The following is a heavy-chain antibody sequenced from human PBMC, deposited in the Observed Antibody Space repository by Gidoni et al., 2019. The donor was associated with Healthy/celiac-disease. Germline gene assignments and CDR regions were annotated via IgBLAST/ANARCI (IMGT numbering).Heavy chain of an antibody. CDR3: AKDIGGSSGWYPVLIWSGMDV. CDR1: GFTFDDYA. J-gene: IGHJ6*02. V-gene: IGHV3-9*01. Sequence: EVQLVESGGGLVQPGRSLRLSCAASGFTFDDYAMHWVRQAPGKGLECVSGISWNSGSIGYADSVKGRFTISRDNAKNSLYLQMNSLRAEDTALYYCAKDIGGSSGWYPVLIWSGMDVWGQGTTVTVSS. CDR2: ISWNSGSI. D-gene: IGHD6-19*01.